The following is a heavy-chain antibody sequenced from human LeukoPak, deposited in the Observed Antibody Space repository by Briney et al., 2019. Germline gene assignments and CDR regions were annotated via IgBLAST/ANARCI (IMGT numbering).Heavy chain of an antibody. V-gene: IGHV3-23*01. CDR1: GFTFSSYA. D-gene: IGHD3-10*01. Sequence: GGSLRLSCAASGFTFSSYAMSWVRQAPGKGLEWVSAISGSGGSTYYADSVKGRFTISRDNSKTTLYLQMNSLRAEDTAVYYCAKDEGVLWFGESALDYWGQGTLVTVSS. CDR2: ISGSGGST. CDR3: AKDEGVLWFGESALDY. J-gene: IGHJ4*02.